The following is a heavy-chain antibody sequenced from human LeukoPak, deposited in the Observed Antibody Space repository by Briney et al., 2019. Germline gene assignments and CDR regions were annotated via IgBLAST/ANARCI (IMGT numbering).Heavy chain of an antibody. Sequence: GASVKVSCKASGYTFTSYAMHWVRQAPGQRLEWMGWINAGNGNTKYSQKFQGRVTITRDTSASTAYMELSSLRSEDTAVYYCATLYLPSERGTSSRKSDAFDIWGQGTMVTVSS. CDR1: GYTFTSYA. V-gene: IGHV1-3*01. D-gene: IGHD2-2*01. CDR3: ATLYLPSERGTSSRKSDAFDI. J-gene: IGHJ3*02. CDR2: INAGNGNT.